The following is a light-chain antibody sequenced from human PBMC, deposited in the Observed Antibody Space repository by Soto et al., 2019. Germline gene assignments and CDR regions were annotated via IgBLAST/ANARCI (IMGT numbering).Light chain of an antibody. J-gene: IGKJ1*01. Sequence: DVVLTQSPLSLAVTLGEPASISCRSSQSLVYSDGNTYLHWFQQRPGQSPRRLIHRVSNRDSGVPDRFSGSGSGTAFTLKLSSLEAEDVGVYYCMQGTHWPPSTFGQGTKVEVK. V-gene: IGKV2-30*01. CDR1: QSLVYSDGNTY. CDR2: RVS. CDR3: MQGTHWPPST.